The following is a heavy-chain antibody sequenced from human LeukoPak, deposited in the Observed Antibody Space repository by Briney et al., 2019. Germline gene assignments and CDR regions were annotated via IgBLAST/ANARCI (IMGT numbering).Heavy chain of an antibody. Sequence: ASVKVSCKASGGTFSSYAISWVRQALGQGLEWMGRIIPIFGTANYAQKFQGRVTITTDESTSTAYMELSSLRSEDTAVYYCARPGGEELELDDAFDIWGQGTMVTVSS. CDR1: GGTFSSYA. V-gene: IGHV1-69*05. CDR2: IIPIFGTA. D-gene: IGHD1-1*01. J-gene: IGHJ3*02. CDR3: ARPGGEELELDDAFDI.